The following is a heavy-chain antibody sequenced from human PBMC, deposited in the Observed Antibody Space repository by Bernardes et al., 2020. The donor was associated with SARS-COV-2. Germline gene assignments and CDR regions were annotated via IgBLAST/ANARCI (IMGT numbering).Heavy chain of an antibody. J-gene: IGHJ5*02. CDR3: TTFIVLMVYAGNNWFDP. V-gene: IGHV3-15*01. D-gene: IGHD2-8*01. CDR2: IKSKTDGGTT. CDR1: GFTFSNAW. Sequence: GGSLRLSCAASGFTFSNAWMSWVRQAPGKGLEWVGRIKSKTDGGTTDYAAPVKGRFTISRDDSKNTLYLQMNSLKTEDTAVYYCTTFIVLMVYAGNNWFDPWGQGTLVTVSS.